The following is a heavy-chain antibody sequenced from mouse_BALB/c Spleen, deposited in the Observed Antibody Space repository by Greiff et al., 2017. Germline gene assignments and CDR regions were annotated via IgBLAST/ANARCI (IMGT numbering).Heavy chain of an antibody. V-gene: IGHV2-4-1*01. J-gene: IGHJ1*01. CDR1: GFSLTSYG. CDR3: SRNYGDGWYFDV. D-gene: IGHD2-13*01. CDR2: IWSGGST. Sequence: VQLQQSGPGLVQPSQSLSITCTVSGFSLTSYGVHWVRQSPGKGLEWLGVIWSGGSTDYNAAFISRLSISKDNSKSQVIFKMNSLQADDTAIYYCSRNYGDGWYFDVWGAGTPVTVSS.